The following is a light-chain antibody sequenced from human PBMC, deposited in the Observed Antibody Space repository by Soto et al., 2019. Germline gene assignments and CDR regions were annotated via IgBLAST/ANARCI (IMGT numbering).Light chain of an antibody. CDR3: QQYGSSPLT. CDR2: GAS. J-gene: IGKJ4*01. V-gene: IGKV3-20*01. Sequence: DIVLTQSPGTLSLSPGERATLSCRASQSVSSSYLAWYQQKPGQAPRLLIYGASIRATGIPDRFSGSGSGTDFTLTIIRLEPEYFAVYYCQQYGSSPLTFGGGTKVEIK. CDR1: QSVSSSY.